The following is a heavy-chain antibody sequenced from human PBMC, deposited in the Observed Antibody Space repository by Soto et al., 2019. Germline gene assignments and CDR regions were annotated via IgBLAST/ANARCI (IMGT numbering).Heavy chain of an antibody. CDR1: GGSISSYY. CDR3: ARGAPVAGVDY. J-gene: IGHJ4*02. CDR2: IYYSGST. Sequence: SETLSLTCTVSGGSISSYYWSWIRQPPGKGLEWIGYIYYSGSTNYNPSLKSRVTISVDTSKNQFSLKLSSVTAADTAVYYCARGAPVAGVDYWGQGTLVTVSS. D-gene: IGHD6-19*01. V-gene: IGHV4-59*01.